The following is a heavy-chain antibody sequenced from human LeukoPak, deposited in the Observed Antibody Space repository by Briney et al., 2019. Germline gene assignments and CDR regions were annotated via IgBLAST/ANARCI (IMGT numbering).Heavy chain of an antibody. CDR3: ARDAGGYSYGWYFDY. Sequence: ASVKVSCKASGYTFTSYGISWVRQAPGQGLEWMGWVSAYNGNTNYAQKLQGRVTMTTDTSTSTAYMELRSLRSEDTAVYYCARDAGGYSYGWYFDYWGQGTLVTVSS. J-gene: IGHJ4*02. CDR1: GYTFTSYG. CDR2: VSAYNGNT. D-gene: IGHD5-18*01. V-gene: IGHV1-18*01.